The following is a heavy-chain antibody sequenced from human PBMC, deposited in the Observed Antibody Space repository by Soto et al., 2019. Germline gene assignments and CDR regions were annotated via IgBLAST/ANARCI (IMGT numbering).Heavy chain of an antibody. Sequence: SVTLSLTCTVSGGSISSHYWRWIRQPPGKGLEWIGYIYYRGSTNYNPSLKSRVTISVDTSKNQFSLKLSSVTAADTAVYYCASSSYDFWSGPSPLNGMDVWGQGTTVTVSS. D-gene: IGHD3-3*01. CDR2: IYYRGST. J-gene: IGHJ6*02. CDR3: ASSSYDFWSGPSPLNGMDV. CDR1: GGSISSHY. V-gene: IGHV4-59*11.